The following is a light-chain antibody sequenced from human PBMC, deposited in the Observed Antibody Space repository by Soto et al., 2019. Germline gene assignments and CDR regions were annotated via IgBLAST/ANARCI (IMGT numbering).Light chain of an antibody. CDR2: GAS. J-gene: IGKJ3*01. CDR3: QQYGSSRFP. CDR1: QSISSSY. Sequence: EIVLTQSPGTLSLSPGERATLSCRASQSISSSYLAWYQQKPGQAPRLLVYGASSRATGIPDRFSGSGSGTDFTLTISRLEPEDFAVYYCQQYGSSRFPFAPGTKVDIK. V-gene: IGKV3-20*01.